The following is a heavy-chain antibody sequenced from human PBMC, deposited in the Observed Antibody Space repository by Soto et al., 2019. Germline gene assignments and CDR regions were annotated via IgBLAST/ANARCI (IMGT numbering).Heavy chain of an antibody. Sequence: EVQLVESGGGLVPPGGSLRLSCAASGFTFSNYWMYWVRQAPGKGLVWVSRISNDGSNIAYADSVKGRFTVARDNARNTLSLHMNSLRAEDSAVYYCARSTITAPVFDYWGQGSLLTVSS. CDR1: GFTFSNYW. V-gene: IGHV3-74*01. CDR2: ISNDGSNI. CDR3: ARSTITAPVFDY. J-gene: IGHJ4*02. D-gene: IGHD6-13*01.